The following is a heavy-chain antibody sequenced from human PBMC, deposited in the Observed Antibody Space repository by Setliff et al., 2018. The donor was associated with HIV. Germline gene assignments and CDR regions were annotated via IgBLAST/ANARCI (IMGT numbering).Heavy chain of an antibody. CDR2: INSDGSYT. V-gene: IGHV3-74*01. Sequence: GGSLRLSCAASGFTFSNFAMSWVRQAPGKGLVWVSRINSDGSYTSYAESVKGRFTISRDNAKNTLFLQMNSLRAEDTAVYYCARFDDSNGFDYWGQGTLVTVSS. J-gene: IGHJ4*02. CDR1: GFTFSNFA. CDR3: ARFDDSNGFDY. D-gene: IGHD3-22*01.